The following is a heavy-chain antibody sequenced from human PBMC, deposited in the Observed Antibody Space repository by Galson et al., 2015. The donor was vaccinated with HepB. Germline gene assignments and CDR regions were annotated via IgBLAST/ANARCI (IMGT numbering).Heavy chain of an antibody. CDR3: ARDVHWAFDY. J-gene: IGHJ4*02. V-gene: IGHV3-11*06. Sequence: SLRLSCAASGVSFSDSPMNWVRQAPGKGLEWISNIRVSNSDTYYADSVKGRFTISRDNAKNSVDLQMNSLRPEDTAMYYCARDVHWAFDYWGQGILVSVSS. CDR1: GVSFSDSP. CDR2: IRVSNSDT. D-gene: IGHD7-27*01.